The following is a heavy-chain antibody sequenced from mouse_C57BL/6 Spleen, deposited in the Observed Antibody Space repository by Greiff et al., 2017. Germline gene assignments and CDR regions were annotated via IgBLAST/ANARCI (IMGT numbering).Heavy chain of an antibody. D-gene: IGHD2-5*01. Sequence: VQLQQSGAELVKPGASVKISCKASGYAFSSYWMNWVKQRPGQGLEWIGQIYPGDGDTNYNGKFKGKATLTADKSSSTAYMQLSSLTSEDSAVYFCARFLYSNYFLDYWGQGTSVTVSS. CDR2: IYPGDGDT. CDR1: GYAFSSYW. J-gene: IGHJ4*01. CDR3: ARFLYSNYFLDY. V-gene: IGHV1-80*01.